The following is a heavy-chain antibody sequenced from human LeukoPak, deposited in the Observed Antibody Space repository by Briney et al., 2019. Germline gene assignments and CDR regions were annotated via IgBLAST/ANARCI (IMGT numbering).Heavy chain of an antibody. V-gene: IGHV3-23*01. CDR1: GFTFSSYA. CDR3: AKDPFYSNYGEDFDY. CDR2: ISDGGGTS. J-gene: IGHJ4*02. D-gene: IGHD4-11*01. Sequence: TGGSLRLSCAASGFTFSSYAMSWVRQAPGKGLEWVSAISDGGGTSYSADSVTGRFTISRDNSKNTLYLQMNSLRAEDTAVYYCAKDPFYSNYGEDFDYWGQGTLVTVSS.